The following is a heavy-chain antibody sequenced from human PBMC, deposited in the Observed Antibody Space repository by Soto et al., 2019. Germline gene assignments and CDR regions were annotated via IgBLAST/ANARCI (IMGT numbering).Heavy chain of an antibody. V-gene: IGHV4-30-4*01. CDR1: GGSISSGDYY. CDR2: IYYSGST. J-gene: IGHJ6*02. Sequence: SETLSLTCTVSGGSISSGDYYWSWIRQPPGKGLEWIGYIYYSGSTYYNPSLKSRVTISVDTSKNQFSLKLSSVTAADTAVYYCAREDYGGYQYGMDVWGQGTTVTVSS. CDR3: AREDYGGYQYGMDV. D-gene: IGHD4-17*01.